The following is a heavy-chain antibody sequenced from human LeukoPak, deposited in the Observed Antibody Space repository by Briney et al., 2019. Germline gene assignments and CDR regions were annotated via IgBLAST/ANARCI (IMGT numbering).Heavy chain of an antibody. CDR3: ARGFDSSGYCRNYYGMDV. J-gene: IGHJ6*02. CDR2: IIPIFGTA. CDR1: GGTFSSYA. D-gene: IGHD3-22*01. Sequence: GSSVKVSCKASGGTFSSYAISWVRQAPGQGLEWMGGIIPIFGTANYAQKFQGRVTITADESTSTAYMELSSLRSEDTAVYYCARGFDSSGYCRNYYGMDVWGQGTTVTVSS. V-gene: IGHV1-69*01.